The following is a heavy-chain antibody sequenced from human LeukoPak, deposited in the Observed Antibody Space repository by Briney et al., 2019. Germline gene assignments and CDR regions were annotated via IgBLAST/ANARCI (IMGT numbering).Heavy chain of an antibody. CDR2: ISTYNGNT. J-gene: IGHJ4*01. CDR1: GYTFTKYG. D-gene: IGHD1-7*01. V-gene: IGHV1-18*01. CDR3: ARIKLELEIDY. Sequence: GASVKVSCKASGYTFTKYGITWVRQAPGQGLEWMGWISTYNGNTNYAQKLQGRVTMTTNTSTSTAYMELRSLRSDDTAVYYCARIKLELEIDYWGQGTLVTVSS.